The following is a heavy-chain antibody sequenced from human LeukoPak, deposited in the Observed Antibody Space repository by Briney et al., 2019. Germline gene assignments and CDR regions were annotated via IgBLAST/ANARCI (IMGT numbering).Heavy chain of an antibody. CDR2: IYPGDSDT. V-gene: IGHV5-51*01. Sequence: GESLKISCKGSGYSFTSYWIGWVRQMPGKGLGWVGIIYPGDSDTRYSPSFQGQVTISADKSISTAYLQWSSLKASDTAMYYCARDHTYYDFWSGYPAFDIWGQGTMVTVSS. CDR1: GYSFTSYW. CDR3: ARDHTYYDFWSGYPAFDI. D-gene: IGHD3-3*01. J-gene: IGHJ3*02.